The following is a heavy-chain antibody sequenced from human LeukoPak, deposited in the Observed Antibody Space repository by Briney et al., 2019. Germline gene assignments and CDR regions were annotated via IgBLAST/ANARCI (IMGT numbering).Heavy chain of an antibody. J-gene: IGHJ4*02. CDR1: GFTFSSYE. V-gene: IGHV3-48*03. CDR2: ISSSGSTI. CDR3: ARAINRGYCTSNDY. Sequence: GGSLRLSCAASGFTFSSYEMNWVRQAPGKGLEWVSYISSSGSTIYYADSVKGRFTISRDNAKNSLYLQMNSLRAKDTAVYYCARAINRGYCTSNDYWGQGTLVTVSS. D-gene: IGHD2-2*01.